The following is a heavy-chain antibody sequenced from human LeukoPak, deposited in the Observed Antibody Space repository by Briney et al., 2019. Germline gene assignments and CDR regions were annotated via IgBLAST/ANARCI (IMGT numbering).Heavy chain of an antibody. Sequence: ASVKVSYKASGYTFTGYFMHWVRQAPGQGLEYMGWINPNSGGTKYAQKFQGRVTMTRDTSISTAYMELSRLRSDDTAVYYCARDYYGDYIADYWGQGTLVTVSS. J-gene: IGHJ4*02. V-gene: IGHV1-2*02. CDR1: GYTFTGYF. CDR3: ARDYYGDYIADY. D-gene: IGHD4-17*01. CDR2: INPNSGGT.